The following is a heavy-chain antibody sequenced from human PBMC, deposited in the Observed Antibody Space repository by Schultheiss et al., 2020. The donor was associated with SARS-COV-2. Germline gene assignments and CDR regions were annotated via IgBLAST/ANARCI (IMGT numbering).Heavy chain of an antibody. CDR2: IYYSGST. CDR3: ARGPHWYFDL. CDR1: GYSISSGYY. Sequence: SETLSLTCAVSGYSISSGYYWGWIRQPPGKGLEWIGYIYYSGSTNYNPSLKSRVTISVDTSKNQFSLKLSSVTAADTAVYYCARGPHWYFDLWGRGTLVTVSS. J-gene: IGHJ2*01. V-gene: IGHV4-61*01.